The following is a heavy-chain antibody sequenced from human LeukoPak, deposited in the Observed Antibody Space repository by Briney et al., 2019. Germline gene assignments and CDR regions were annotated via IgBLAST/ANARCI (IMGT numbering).Heavy chain of an antibody. CDR2: INPSGGST. Sequence: ASVKVSCKASGCTFTNYYMHWVRQAPGQGLEWMGIINPSGGSTSYAQKFQGRVTMTRDTSTSSVYMELSSLRSEDTAVYYCAREGNRYCSGGSCYSDYWGQGTLVTVSS. J-gene: IGHJ4*02. CDR1: GCTFTNYY. CDR3: AREGNRYCSGGSCYSDY. D-gene: IGHD2-15*01. V-gene: IGHV1-46*03.